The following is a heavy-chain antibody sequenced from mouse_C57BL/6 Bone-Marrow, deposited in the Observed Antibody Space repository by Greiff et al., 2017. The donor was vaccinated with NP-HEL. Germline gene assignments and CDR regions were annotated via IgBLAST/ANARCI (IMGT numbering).Heavy chain of an antibody. CDR2: INPGSGGT. J-gene: IGHJ4*01. CDR1: GYAFTNYL. V-gene: IGHV1-54*01. CDR3: ARSPSNWVYAMDY. Sequence: QVHVKQSGAELVRPGTSVKVSCKASGYAFTNYLIEWVKQRPGQGLEWIGVINPGSGGTNYNEKFKGKATLTADKSSSTAYMQLSSLTSEDSAVYFCARSPSNWVYAMDYWGQGTSVTVSS. D-gene: IGHD4-1*01.